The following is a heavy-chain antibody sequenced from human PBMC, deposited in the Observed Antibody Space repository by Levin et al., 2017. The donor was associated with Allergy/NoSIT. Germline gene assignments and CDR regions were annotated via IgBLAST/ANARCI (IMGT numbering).Heavy chain of an antibody. J-gene: IGHJ5*02. V-gene: IGHV3-33*01. Sequence: GESLKISCAASGFTFSSYGMHWVRQAPGKGLEWVAVIWYDGSNKYYADSVKGRFTISRDNSKNTLYLQMNSLRAEDTAVYYCARDLIAAAGTGTNWFDPWGQGTLVTVSS. D-gene: IGHD6-13*01. CDR2: IWYDGSNK. CDR1: GFTFSSYG. CDR3: ARDLIAAAGTGTNWFDP.